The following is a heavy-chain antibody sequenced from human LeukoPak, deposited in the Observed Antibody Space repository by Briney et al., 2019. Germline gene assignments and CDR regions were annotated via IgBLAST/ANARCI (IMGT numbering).Heavy chain of an antibody. CDR1: GFTFSTYA. Sequence: GGSLRLSCAASGFTFSTYAVTWVRQAPGKGLEWVSTISGRGVSAYYADSVKGRFTISRDNSKNTLYLQMSSLRAEDTAVYYCAKDRGRYYDSSGYYWGYYFDSWGQGILVAVST. D-gene: IGHD3-22*01. CDR3: AKDRGRYYDSSGYYWGYYFDS. J-gene: IGHJ4*02. CDR2: ISGRGVSA. V-gene: IGHV3-23*01.